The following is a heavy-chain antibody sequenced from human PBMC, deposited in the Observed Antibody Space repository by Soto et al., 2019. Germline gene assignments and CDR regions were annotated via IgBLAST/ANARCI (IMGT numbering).Heavy chain of an antibody. D-gene: IGHD3-3*01. Sequence: EVQLLESGGGLVQPGGSLRLSCAASGFTFSSYAMSWVRQAPGTGLEWVSAISGSGGSTYYADSVKVRFTSSRDNSKNTLYLQMNSLRAEDKAVYYCAQVGDEFWSGYRDYYYYMDVWGQGTTVTVSS. V-gene: IGHV3-23*01. CDR1: GFTFSSYA. J-gene: IGHJ6*03. CDR2: ISGSGGST. CDR3: AQVGDEFWSGYRDYYYYMDV.